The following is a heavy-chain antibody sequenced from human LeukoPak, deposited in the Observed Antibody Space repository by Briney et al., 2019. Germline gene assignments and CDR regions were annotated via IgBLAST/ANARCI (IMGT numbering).Heavy chain of an antibody. D-gene: IGHD6-19*01. V-gene: IGHV1-24*01. CDR1: GYTLTQLS. CDR2: FDPEDGET. J-gene: IGHJ4*02. Sequence: GASVKVSCKVSGYTLTQLSMHWVRQAPGKGLEWMGGFDPEDGETIYAQKFQGRVTITEDTSTDTAYMELSSLRSEDTAVYYCATQGSVAALDYWGQGTLVTVSS. CDR3: ATQGSVAALDY.